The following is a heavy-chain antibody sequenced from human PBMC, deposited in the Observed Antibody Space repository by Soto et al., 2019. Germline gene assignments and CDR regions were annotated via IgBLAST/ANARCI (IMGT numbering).Heavy chain of an antibody. Sequence: GGSQRLSCAASGFTFSNYAIHWVRQAPGKGLEWVAVVASDGKDKRYADSVKGRFTISRDNSKNTVYLQMNSLRGEDTAVYYCAKDGSIAAADYFFDYWGQGSLVTVSS. CDR2: VASDGKDK. D-gene: IGHD6-13*01. V-gene: IGHV3-30*18. CDR3: AKDGSIAAADYFFDY. J-gene: IGHJ4*02. CDR1: GFTFSNYA.